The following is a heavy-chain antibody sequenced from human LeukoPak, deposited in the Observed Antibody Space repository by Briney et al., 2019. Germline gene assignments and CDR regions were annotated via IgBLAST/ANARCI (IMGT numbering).Heavy chain of an antibody. CDR2: ISSSSSTI. J-gene: IGHJ3*02. CDR3: ARGGYYYDSRPLDAFDI. V-gene: IGHV3-48*04. D-gene: IGHD3-22*01. CDR1: GFTFSSYS. Sequence: GGSLRLSCAASGFTFSSYSMNWVRQAPGKGLEWVSYISSSSSTIYYADSVKGRFTISRDNAKNSLYLQMNSLRAEDTAVYYCARGGYYYDSRPLDAFDIWGQGTMVTVSS.